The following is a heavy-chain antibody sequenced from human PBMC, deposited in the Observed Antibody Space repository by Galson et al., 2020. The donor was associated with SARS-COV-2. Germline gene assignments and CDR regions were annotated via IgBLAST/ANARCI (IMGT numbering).Heavy chain of an antibody. CDR3: ARTIVGVGRQWFDP. Sequence: SETLSLTCDVSDDSISSNKWWSWVRQPPGKGLEWIGEIFHSGSTNYNPSLKSRVTMSVDKFKNQFSLKVNSVTAADTAVYYCARTIVGVGRQWFDPWGQGTLVTVSS. CDR2: IFHSGST. V-gene: IGHV4-4*02. J-gene: IGHJ5*02. D-gene: IGHD1-26*01. CDR1: DDSISSNKW.